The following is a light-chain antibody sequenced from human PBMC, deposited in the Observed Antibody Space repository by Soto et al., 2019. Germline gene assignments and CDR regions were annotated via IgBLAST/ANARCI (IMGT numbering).Light chain of an antibody. V-gene: IGLV2-23*01. J-gene: IGLJ2*01. CDR2: EGS. CDR3: CSDAGNVV. Sequence: QSALTQPASVSGSPGQSITISCTGTSSDVGSYNLVSWYQQHPGKAPKLMIYEGSKRPSGVSNRFSGSKSGNTASLTISGLQAEDEADYYCCSDAGNVVFGGGTKVTVL. CDR1: SSDVGSYNL.